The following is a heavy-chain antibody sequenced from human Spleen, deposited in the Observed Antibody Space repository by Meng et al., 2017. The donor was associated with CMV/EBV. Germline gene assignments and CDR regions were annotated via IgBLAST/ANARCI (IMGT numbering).Heavy chain of an antibody. CDR3: AKDKRMATRPGFYGMDV. J-gene: IGHJ6*02. Sequence: GGSLRLSCAASGFSFNSYATSWVRQAPGKGLEWVSAIGSNGINTYYADSVKGRFTISRDNAKDTLYLQMNSLRAEDTALYYCAKDKRMATRPGFYGMDVWGQGTTVTVSS. V-gene: IGHV3-23*05. CDR1: GFSFNSYA. CDR2: IGSNGINT. D-gene: IGHD6-6*01.